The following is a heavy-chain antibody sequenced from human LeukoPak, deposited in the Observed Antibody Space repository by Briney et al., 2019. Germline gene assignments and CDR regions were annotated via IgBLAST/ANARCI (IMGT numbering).Heavy chain of an antibody. J-gene: IGHJ4*02. D-gene: IGHD4-17*01. CDR2: IYPGDAAT. V-gene: IGHV5-51*01. Sequence: GESLKISCKGCGYSFTSFWIVWVRQLPGKGLEGTGIIYPGDAATRYSPSFQGHVTLSADKSISTAYLQWSSLKASDTAMYYCARRNGDYVQAPDYWGQGTLVTVSS. CDR1: GYSFTSFW. CDR3: ARRNGDYVQAPDY.